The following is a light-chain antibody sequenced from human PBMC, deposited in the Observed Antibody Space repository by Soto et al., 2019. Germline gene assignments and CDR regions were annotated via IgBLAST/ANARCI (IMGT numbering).Light chain of an antibody. CDR3: QKYNSAPFT. CDR1: QDISNF. J-gene: IGKJ3*01. CDR2: CAS. V-gene: IGKV1-27*01. Sequence: DIQMTQSPSSLSASVGDRVTITCRASQDISNFLVWFQQKPGKVPNLLISCASTLLSGVPSRFSGSGSGTAFTLTISSLPPEDVATYFWQKYNSAPFTFGPGPTVDIK.